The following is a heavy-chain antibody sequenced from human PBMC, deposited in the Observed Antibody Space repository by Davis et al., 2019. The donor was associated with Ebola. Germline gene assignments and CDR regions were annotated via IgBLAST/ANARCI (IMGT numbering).Heavy chain of an antibody. Sequence: HTGGSLRLSCAASGFTFSSYWMYWVRQAPGKGLVWVSRISSDGSSASYADSVKGRFTVSRDNAKNTLYLQMNSLRAEDTAVYYCASGRYIVTRPPIDYWGQGTLVTVSS. D-gene: IGHD2/OR15-2a*01. V-gene: IGHV3-74*01. CDR2: ISSDGSSA. CDR1: GFTFSSYW. J-gene: IGHJ4*02. CDR3: ASGRYIVTRPPIDY.